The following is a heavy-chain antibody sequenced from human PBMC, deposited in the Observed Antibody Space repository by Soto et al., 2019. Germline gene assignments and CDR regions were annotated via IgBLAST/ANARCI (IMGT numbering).Heavy chain of an antibody. CDR3: ANRGGGY. CDR2: VSGSGAST. D-gene: IGHD3-10*01. CDR1: GLTFTSYA. V-gene: IGHV3-23*01. J-gene: IGHJ4*02. Sequence: EVQVLESGGGLVQPGGSLRLSCAASGLTFTSYAMTWVRQAPGKGLEWVSAVSGSGASTYYADSVKGRFTISRDNSKNMVDLPMNSLRAGDPAVYYCANRGGGYWGQGTRVTVSS.